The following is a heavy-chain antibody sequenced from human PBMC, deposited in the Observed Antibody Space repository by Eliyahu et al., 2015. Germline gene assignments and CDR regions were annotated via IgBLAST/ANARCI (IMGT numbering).Heavy chain of an antibody. J-gene: IGHJ3*02. CDR3: ARVPTVTTDAFDI. V-gene: IGHV3-21*01. CDR1: GFXFSSYW. D-gene: IGHD4-11*01. Sequence: EVQLVESGGGLVQPGGSLRLXCAASGFXFSSYWMXWVRQAPGKGLEWVSSISSSSSYIYYADSVKGRFTISRDNAKNSLYLQMNSLRAEDTAVYYCARVPTVTTDAFDIWGQGTMVTVSS. CDR2: ISSSSSYI.